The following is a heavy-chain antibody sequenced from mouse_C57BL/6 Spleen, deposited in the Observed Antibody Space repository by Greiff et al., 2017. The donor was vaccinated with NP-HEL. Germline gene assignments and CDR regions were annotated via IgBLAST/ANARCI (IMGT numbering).Heavy chain of an antibody. V-gene: IGHV1-69*01. J-gene: IGHJ4*01. CDR2: IDPSDSYT. D-gene: IGHD2-1*01. CDR3: ATGNYEAYAMDY. Sequence: VQLQQPGAELVMPGASVKLSCKASGYTFTSYWMHWVKQRPGQGLEWIGEIDPSDSYTNYNQKFKGKSTLTVDKSSSTAYMQLSSLTSEDSAVYYCATGNYEAYAMDYWGQGTSVTVSS. CDR1: GYTFTSYW.